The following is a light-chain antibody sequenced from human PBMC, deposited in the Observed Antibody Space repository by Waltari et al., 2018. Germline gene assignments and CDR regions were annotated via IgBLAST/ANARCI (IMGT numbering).Light chain of an antibody. CDR2: EDN. CDR1: SPDVGPYNL. CDR3: CSYAGSWV. J-gene: IGLJ3*02. V-gene: IGLV2-23*01. Sequence: QSALTQPASVSGSRGQSITISCTGTSPDVGPYNLVSWYQQHPGKAPKLMIYEDNNRPSGVSSRCSGSRSGNTASLTISGLQPEDEADYYCCSYAGSWVFGGWTKLTVL.